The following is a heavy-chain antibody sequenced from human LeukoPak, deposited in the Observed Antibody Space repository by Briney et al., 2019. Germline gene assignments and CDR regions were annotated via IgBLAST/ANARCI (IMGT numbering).Heavy chain of an antibody. D-gene: IGHD4-17*01. CDR1: GFTFSSYA. CDR2: ISGSGGST. V-gene: IGHV3-23*01. CDR3: ARGDDYGDPLDY. J-gene: IGHJ4*02. Sequence: PGGSLRLSCAASGFTFSSYAMSWVRQAPGKGLEWVSAISGSGGSTYYADSVKGRFTISRDNSKNTLYLQMNSLRAEDTALYYCARGDDYGDPLDYWGQGTLVTVSS.